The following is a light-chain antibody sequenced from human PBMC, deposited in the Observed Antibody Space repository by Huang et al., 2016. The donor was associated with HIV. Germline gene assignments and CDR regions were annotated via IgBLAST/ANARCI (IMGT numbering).Light chain of an antibody. CDR1: QSVTTY. V-gene: IGKV3-15*01. CDR2: GAS. CDR3: QQYHTWPPGRLT. J-gene: IGKJ4*01. Sequence: EIVMTQSPATLSVSPGERATLSCRASQSVTTYLAWYQQKSGQAPRLLLYGASTRATGIPARVSGSGSGTEFTRTISSLQAEDFAVYYCQQYHTWPPGRLTFGGGTKVEIK.